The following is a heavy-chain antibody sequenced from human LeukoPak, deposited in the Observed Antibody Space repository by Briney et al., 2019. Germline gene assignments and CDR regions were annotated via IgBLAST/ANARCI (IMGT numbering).Heavy chain of an antibody. D-gene: IGHD2-15*01. J-gene: IGHJ4*02. V-gene: IGHV3-48*04. CDR2: ISHSGTTM. CDR1: GFIFSSYS. Sequence: GGPLRLSCAASGFIFSSYSMNWVRQAPGKGLEWVSYISHSGTTMYYADSVKGRFTISRDNAKNSLYLQMNSLRAEDTAVYYCAKGTKLAVAANNYFDYWGQGTLLTVSS. CDR3: AKGTKLAVAANNYFDY.